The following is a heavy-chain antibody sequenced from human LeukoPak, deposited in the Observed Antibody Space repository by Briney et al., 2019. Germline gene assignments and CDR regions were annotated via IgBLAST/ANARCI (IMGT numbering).Heavy chain of an antibody. D-gene: IGHD3-16*02. J-gene: IGHJ4*02. CDR3: ARGSMHIYHLYTDY. Sequence: PGGSLRLSRAASGFTFSNYWVSWFRQAPGQGLEWVASTKQDGSERYYVDSVKGRFTISRDNAKNSLFLQLSSLRVEDTAVYYCARGSMHIYHLYTDYWGQGTLVTVSS. CDR1: GFTFSNYW. V-gene: IGHV3-7*01. CDR2: TKQDGSER.